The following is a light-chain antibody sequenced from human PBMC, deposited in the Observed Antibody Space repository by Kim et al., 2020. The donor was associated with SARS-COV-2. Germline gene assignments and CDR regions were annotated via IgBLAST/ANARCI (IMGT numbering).Light chain of an antibody. J-gene: IGLJ3*02. V-gene: IGLV2-14*03. Sequence: GQSITISGTGTSSDIGGYNYVSWYQQHPGKAPKLLIHDVTRRPSGVSNRFSGSKSGKTASLTISGLQAEDEADYYCSSYTRSKTWVFGGGTKVTVL. CDR1: SSDIGGYNY. CDR3: SSYTRSKTWV. CDR2: DVT.